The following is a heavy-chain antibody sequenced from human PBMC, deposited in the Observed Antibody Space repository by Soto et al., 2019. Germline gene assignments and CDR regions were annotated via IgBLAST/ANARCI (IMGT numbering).Heavy chain of an antibody. V-gene: IGHV4-4*02. Sequence: QVQLQESGPGLVKPSGTLSLTCAVSGGSISSSNWWSWVRQPPGKGLKWIGQIYHSGNTNYNPSLKRRVTMAVDKARNQCSRKLSSVTAADTAVYYCARRWGEGRVDYWGQGTLVTVSS. J-gene: IGHJ4*02. CDR2: IYHSGNT. D-gene: IGHD3-10*01. CDR3: ARRWGEGRVDY. CDR1: GGSISSSNW.